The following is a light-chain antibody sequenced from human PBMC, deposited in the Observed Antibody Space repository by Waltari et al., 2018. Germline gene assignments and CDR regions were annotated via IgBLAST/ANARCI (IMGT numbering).Light chain of an antibody. V-gene: IGKV4-1*01. Sequence: IVMTQSPDSMAVSLGERPTISYRPSHTILQSSNNTNYLAWYQQKPGQPPRLLIYWASTRESGVPGRFSGSGSGTYFTLTITNLQVEDVALYYCHQYYGSPDTFGQGTRLDIK. CDR2: WAS. CDR3: HQYYGSPDT. J-gene: IGKJ2*01. CDR1: HTILQSSNNTNY.